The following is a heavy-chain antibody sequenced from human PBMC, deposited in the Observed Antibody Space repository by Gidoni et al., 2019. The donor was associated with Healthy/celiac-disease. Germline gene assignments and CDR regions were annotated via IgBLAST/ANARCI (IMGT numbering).Heavy chain of an antibody. CDR3: ARIGSSTSCPLCRWFDP. CDR2: IYYSGST. V-gene: IGHV4-39*01. CDR1: GGSISSSSYY. J-gene: IGHJ5*02. Sequence: QLQLQESGPGLVKPSETLSPTCTVSGGSISSSSYYWGWSRQPPGKGLEWIGSIYYSGSTYYNPSLKSRVTISVDTSKNQFSLKLSSVTAADTAVYYCARIGSSTSCPLCRWFDPWGQGTLVTVSS. D-gene: IGHD2-2*01.